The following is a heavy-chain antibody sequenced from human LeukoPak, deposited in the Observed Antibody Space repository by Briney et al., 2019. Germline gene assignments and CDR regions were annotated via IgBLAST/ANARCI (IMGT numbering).Heavy chain of an antibody. J-gene: IGHJ3*02. CDR1: GGSFSGYY. CDR3: ARIVVVHYAFDI. CDR2: INHSGST. V-gene: IGHV4-34*01. D-gene: IGHD3-22*01. Sequence: SETLSLTCAVYGGSFSGYYWSWIRQPPGKGLEWIGEINHSGSTNYNPSLKSRVTISVDTSKNQFSLKLNSVTAADTAVYYCARIVVVHYAFDIWGQGTMVTVSS.